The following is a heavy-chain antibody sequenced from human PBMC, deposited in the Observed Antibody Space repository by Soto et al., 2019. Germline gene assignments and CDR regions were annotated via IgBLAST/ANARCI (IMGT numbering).Heavy chain of an antibody. Sequence: SETLSLTCTVSGGSISSSSYYWGWIRLPPGKGLEWIGSIYYSGSTYYNPSLKSRVTISVDTSKNQFSLKLSSVTAVDTAVYYCARRGVGATPYYYYGMDVWGQGTTVTVSS. CDR3: ARRGVGATPYYYYGMDV. J-gene: IGHJ6*02. V-gene: IGHV4-39*01. CDR2: IYYSGST. D-gene: IGHD1-26*01. CDR1: GGSISSSSYY.